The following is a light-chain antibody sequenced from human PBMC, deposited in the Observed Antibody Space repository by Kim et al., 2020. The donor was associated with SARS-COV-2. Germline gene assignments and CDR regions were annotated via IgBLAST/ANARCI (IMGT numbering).Light chain of an antibody. CDR2: GAS. CDR3: QKYDNWPIT. J-gene: IGKJ5*01. V-gene: IGKV3-15*01. CDR1: QSVSSY. Sequence: EIVMTQSPATLSVFPGDRATLSCRASQSVSSYLAWYQQKPGQAPRLLIYGASTRATGIPARFSGSGSGTEFTLTINSLQSEDFAVYYCQKYDNWPITFGQGTRLEIK.